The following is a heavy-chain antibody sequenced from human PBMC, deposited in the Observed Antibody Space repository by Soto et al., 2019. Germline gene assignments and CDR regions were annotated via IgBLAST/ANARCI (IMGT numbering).Heavy chain of an antibody. D-gene: IGHD1-7*01. CDR2: IDPSDSYT. CDR3: ARPGRALELLSYYYSGMDV. V-gene: IGHV5-10-1*01. J-gene: IGHJ6*02. Sequence: PGESLKISCKGSGYSFTSYWISWVRQMPGKGLEWMGRIDPSDSYTNYSPSFQGRVTISADKSISTAYLQWSSLKASDTAMYYCARPGRALELLSYYYSGMDVWGQGTTVTVSS. CDR1: GYSFTSYW.